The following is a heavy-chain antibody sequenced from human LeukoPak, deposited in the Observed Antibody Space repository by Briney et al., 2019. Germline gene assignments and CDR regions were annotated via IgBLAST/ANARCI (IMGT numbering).Heavy chain of an antibody. V-gene: IGHV3-20*04. CDR1: GFTFDDYG. D-gene: IGHD2-2*03. CDR2: INWNGGST. J-gene: IGHJ4*02. CDR3: ARAGYCSSTSCYVGY. Sequence: PGGSLRLSCAASGFTFDDYGMSWVRQAPGKGLEWVSGINWNGGSTGYADSVKGRFTISRDNAKNSLYLQMNGLRAEDTALYYCARAGYCSSTSCYVGYWGQGTLVTVSS.